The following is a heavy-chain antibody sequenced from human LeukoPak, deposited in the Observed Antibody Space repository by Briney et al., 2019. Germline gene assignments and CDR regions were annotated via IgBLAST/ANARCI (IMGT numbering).Heavy chain of an antibody. J-gene: IGHJ4*02. CDR1: GFTFSSSW. Sequence: AGGSLRLSCAASGFTFSSSWLSWLRQALGNGLDRVANIKQDGNERHYVGSVEGRFTISRDNAQNSLYLQMNSLRAEDTAVYYCARDGSGWSAYWGQGTLVTVSS. V-gene: IGHV3-7*01. D-gene: IGHD6-19*01. CDR2: IKQDGNER. CDR3: ARDGSGWSAY.